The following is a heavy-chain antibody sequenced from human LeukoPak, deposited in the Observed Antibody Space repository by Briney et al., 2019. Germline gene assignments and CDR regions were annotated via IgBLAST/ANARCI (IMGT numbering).Heavy chain of an antibody. CDR3: ATETNGRHYDY. Sequence: GGSLRLSCAASGFNFNTYAMHWVRQAPGKGLEWVAFMQFDESDEKYANSVRGRFTISRDNANNFLYLQMNSLRAEDTAVYYCATETNGRHYDYWGQGTLLTVSS. J-gene: IGHJ4*02. CDR2: MQFDESDE. CDR1: GFNFNTYA. D-gene: IGHD1-14*01. V-gene: IGHV3-30*02.